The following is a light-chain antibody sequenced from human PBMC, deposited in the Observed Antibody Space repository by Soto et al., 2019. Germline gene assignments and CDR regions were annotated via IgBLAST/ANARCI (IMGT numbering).Light chain of an antibody. CDR3: QQYGSSGT. Sequence: EIVLGQSPGTLALSPGERATLSCMASQSVSNTYLAWYQQKPGQAPRLLIYGASNRATGIPDRFSGSGSGTDFTLTISRLEPEDFAVYYCQQYGSSGTFGQGTKVDI. V-gene: IGKV3-20*01. J-gene: IGKJ1*01. CDR2: GAS. CDR1: QSVSNTY.